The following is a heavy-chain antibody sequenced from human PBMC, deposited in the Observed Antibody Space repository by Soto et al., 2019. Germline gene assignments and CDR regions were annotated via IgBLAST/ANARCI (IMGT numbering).Heavy chain of an antibody. Sequence: SLRLSFAASGFTFSSYGMHWVRQAPGKGLEWVAVIWYDGSNKYYADSVKGRFTISRDNSKNTLYLQMNSLRAEDTAVYYCARDGDSSSSGYFDYWGQGTLVTVSS. D-gene: IGHD6-6*01. J-gene: IGHJ4*02. CDR1: GFTFSSYG. CDR3: ARDGDSSSSGYFDY. CDR2: IWYDGSNK. V-gene: IGHV3-33*01.